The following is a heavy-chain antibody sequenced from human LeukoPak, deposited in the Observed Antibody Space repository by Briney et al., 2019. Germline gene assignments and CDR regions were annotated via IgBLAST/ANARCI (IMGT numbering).Heavy chain of an antibody. D-gene: IGHD1-26*01. CDR3: ARSDSGSYFRTGAFDI. CDR2: INPNSGGT. V-gene: IGHV1-2*06. CDR1: GYTFTGYY. Sequence: ASVKVSCKASGYTFTGYYMHWGRQAPGQGLEWMGRINPNSGGTNYAQKFQGRVNMTRDTSISTAYMELSRLRSDDTAVYYCARSDSGSYFRTGAFDIWGQGTMVTVSS. J-gene: IGHJ3*02.